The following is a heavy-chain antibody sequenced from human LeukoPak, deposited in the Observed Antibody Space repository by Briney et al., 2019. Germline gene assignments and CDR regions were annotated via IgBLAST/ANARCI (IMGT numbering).Heavy chain of an antibody. CDR1: GFTFNSYK. CDR2: ITRSSSYI. CDR3: AREPFGESLDY. J-gene: IGHJ4*02. V-gene: IGHV3-21*01. D-gene: IGHD3-10*01. Sequence: GGSLRLSCAVSGFTFNSYKMNWVRHAPGKGLDWVSYITRSSSYIYYADSVKGRFTISRDNAKNSLYLQMNSLRAEDTAVYYCAREPFGESLDYWGQGALVTVSS.